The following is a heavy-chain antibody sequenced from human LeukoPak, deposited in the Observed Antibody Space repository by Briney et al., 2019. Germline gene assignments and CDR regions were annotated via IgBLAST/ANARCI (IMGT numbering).Heavy chain of an antibody. CDR2: ISHSGTT. CDR1: GGSLSSGNYQ. D-gene: IGHD2-15*01. J-gene: IGHJ4*02. V-gene: IGHV4-39*02. Sequence: SQTLSLTCTVSGGSLSSGNYQWGWIRQPPGKGLEWIALISHSGTTYYNPSLKSRVTMSVDTSKNQFSLKLNSVTAADTAVYYCLRDQDCSGGDCQVCWGQGTLVTVSS. CDR3: LRDQDCSGGDCQVC.